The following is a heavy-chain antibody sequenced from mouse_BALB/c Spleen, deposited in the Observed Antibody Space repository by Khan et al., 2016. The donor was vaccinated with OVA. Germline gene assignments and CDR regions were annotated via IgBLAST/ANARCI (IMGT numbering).Heavy chain of an antibody. J-gene: IGHJ1*01. CDR3: VRRDNCYGRFYGYFDV. Sequence: QVQLKESGPGLVAPSQSLSITCTVSGFSLTNYDISWIRQPPGKGLAWLGVIWTGGGTNYNSTFMSSLSISKDNYKSQVFLQMNSLQTADTAIYYCVRRDNCYGRFYGYFDVWGAGTTVTVSS. CDR1: GFSLTNYD. D-gene: IGHD1-1*01. V-gene: IGHV2-9-2*01. CDR2: IWTGGGT.